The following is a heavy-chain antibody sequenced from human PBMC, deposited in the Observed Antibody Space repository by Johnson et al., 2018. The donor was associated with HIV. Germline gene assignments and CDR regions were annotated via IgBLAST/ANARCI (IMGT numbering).Heavy chain of an antibody. D-gene: IGHD3-10*01. CDR2: INGDGSGI. CDR3: ASFWATGAFDI. CDR1: GFTFSSYW. J-gene: IGHJ3*02. Sequence: VQLVESGGGLVQPGGSLRLSCAASGFTFSSYWMHWVRQGPGKGLVWVSRINGDGSGITYADSVKGRFTIPRDNAKNTLYLQMNSLRAEDTAVYYCASFWATGAFDIWGQGTMVTVSS. V-gene: IGHV3-74*02.